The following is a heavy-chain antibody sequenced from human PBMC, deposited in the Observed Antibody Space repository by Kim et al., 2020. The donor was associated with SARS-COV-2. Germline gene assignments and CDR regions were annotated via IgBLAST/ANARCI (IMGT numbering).Heavy chain of an antibody. J-gene: IGHJ4*02. V-gene: IGHV3-53*01. CDR3: ARDNTGTTFLWN. CDR2: IYSGGST. D-gene: IGHD1-7*01. CDR1: GFTVSSNY. Sequence: GGSLRLSCAASGFTVSSNYMSWVRQAPGKGLEWVSVIYSGGSTYYADSVKGRFTISRDNSKNTLYLQMNSLRAEDTAVYYCARDNTGTTFLWNWGQGTLVTVSS.